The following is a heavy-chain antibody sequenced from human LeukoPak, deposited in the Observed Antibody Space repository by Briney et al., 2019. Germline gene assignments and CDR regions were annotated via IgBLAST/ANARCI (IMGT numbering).Heavy chain of an antibody. J-gene: IGHJ6*02. Sequence: ASVEVSCKASGYTFTGYYMHWVRQAPGQGLEWMGWINPNSGGTNYAQKFQGRVTMTRDTSISTAYMELSRLRSDDTAVYYCARGPYYDFWSGYYGMDVWGQGTTVTVSS. V-gene: IGHV1-2*02. CDR3: ARGPYYDFWSGYYGMDV. D-gene: IGHD3-3*01. CDR1: GYTFTGYY. CDR2: INPNSGGT.